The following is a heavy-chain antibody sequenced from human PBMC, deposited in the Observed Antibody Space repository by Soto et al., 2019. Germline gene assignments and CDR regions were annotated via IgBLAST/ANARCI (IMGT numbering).Heavy chain of an antibody. CDR2: MFYSGLT. Sequence: PSETLSLTCTVSGDSTSSGGYYWGWIRQPPGKGLEWIGSMFYSGLTYYNPSLKSRVTLSVDTSKNQFSVRLNSVTAADTAVYYCAPLSVSLSGPYGIHVWGQGTTVTVSS. D-gene: IGHD2-15*01. J-gene: IGHJ6*02. CDR1: GDSTSSGGYY. V-gene: IGHV4-39*01. CDR3: APLSVSLSGPYGIHV.